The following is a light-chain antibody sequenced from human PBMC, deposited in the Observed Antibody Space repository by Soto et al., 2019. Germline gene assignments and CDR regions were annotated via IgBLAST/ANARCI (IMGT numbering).Light chain of an antibody. CDR1: SGRSNYA. V-gene: IGLV4-69*02. CDR3: QTWGTGIQGA. CDR2: LNSDGSH. Sequence: QSVLTQSPSASASLGASVKLTCTLSSGRSNYAIAWHQQQPERGPRFLMKLNSDGSHSKGDGIPDRFSGSSSGAERYLTISILQSEDEADYYCQTWGTGIQGAFGGGTKLTVL. J-gene: IGLJ2*01.